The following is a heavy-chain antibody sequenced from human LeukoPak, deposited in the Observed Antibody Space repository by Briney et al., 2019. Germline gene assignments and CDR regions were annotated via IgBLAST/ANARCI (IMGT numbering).Heavy chain of an antibody. Sequence: PSETLSLTCTVSGGSISSSSYYWGWIRQPPGKGLEWIGSIYYSGSTYYNPSLKSRVTISVDTSKNQFSLKLSSVTAADTAVYYCARESHYYGSGLSWFDPWGQGTLVTVSS. CDR2: IYYSGST. CDR1: GGSISSSSYY. J-gene: IGHJ5*02. D-gene: IGHD3-10*01. V-gene: IGHV4-39*07. CDR3: ARESHYYGSGLSWFDP.